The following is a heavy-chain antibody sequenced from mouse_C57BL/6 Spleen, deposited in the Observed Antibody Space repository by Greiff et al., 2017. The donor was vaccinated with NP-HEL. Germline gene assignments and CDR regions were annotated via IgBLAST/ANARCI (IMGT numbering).Heavy chain of an antibody. J-gene: IGHJ1*03. D-gene: IGHD1-1*01. CDR3: ARTTTVVAWYFDV. V-gene: IGHV1-80*01. CDR1: GYAFSSYW. Sequence: VQLQQSGAELVNPGASVKISCKASGYAFSSYWMNWVKQRPGKGLEWIGQIYPGDGDTNYNGKFKGKATLTADKSSSTAYMQLSSLTSEDSAVYFGARTTTVVAWYFDVWGTGTTVTGSS. CDR2: IYPGDGDT.